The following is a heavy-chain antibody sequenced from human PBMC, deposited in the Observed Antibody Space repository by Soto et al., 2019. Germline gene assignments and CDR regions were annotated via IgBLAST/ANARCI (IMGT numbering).Heavy chain of an antibody. J-gene: IGHJ5*02. CDR3: ARLTVTISWFDP. V-gene: IGHV4-39*01. Sequence: ETLSLTCTVSGGSISSSSYYWGWIRQPPGKGLEWIGSIYYSGSTYYNPSLKSRVTISVDTSKNQFSLKLSTVTAADTAVYYRARLTVTISWFDPCGQGTLVTVSS. CDR1: GGSISSSSYY. D-gene: IGHD4-17*01. CDR2: IYYSGST.